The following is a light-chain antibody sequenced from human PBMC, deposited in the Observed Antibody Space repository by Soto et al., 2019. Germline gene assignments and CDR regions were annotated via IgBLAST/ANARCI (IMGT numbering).Light chain of an antibody. Sequence: EIVLTQSPGTLSLSPGERATLSCRASQSVSSSYLAWYQQQPGQAPRLLIYGASSSATGIADRFSGSGSGTDFSLTISRLEPEDVAVYYCQQYDSSLYTFGQGTKLEIK. J-gene: IGKJ2*01. CDR2: GAS. V-gene: IGKV3-20*01. CDR3: QQYDSSLYT. CDR1: QSVSSSY.